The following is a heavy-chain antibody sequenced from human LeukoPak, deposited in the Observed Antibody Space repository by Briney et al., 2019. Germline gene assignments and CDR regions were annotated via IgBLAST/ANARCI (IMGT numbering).Heavy chain of an antibody. V-gene: IGHV3-21*01. CDR3: TRDPTQYLRYGYFDY. CDR1: GFTFSSSA. Sequence: GSLRLSCAASGFTFSSSAMNWVRQAPGKGLEWVSSINNVGSHIHYAGSVRGRFTISRDNAKNSLYLQMSSLRAEDTAVYYCTRDPTQYLRYGYFDYWGQGTLVTVSS. D-gene: IGHD4-11*01. CDR2: INNVGSHI. J-gene: IGHJ4*02.